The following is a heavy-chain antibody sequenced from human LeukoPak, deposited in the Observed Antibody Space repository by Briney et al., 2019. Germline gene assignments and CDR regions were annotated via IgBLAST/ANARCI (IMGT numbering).Heavy chain of an antibody. CDR2: ISSSSSTI. J-gene: IGHJ3*02. D-gene: IGHD1-26*01. V-gene: IGHV3-48*01. CDR1: GFTFSSYS. Sequence: GGSLRLSCAASGFTFSSYSMNWVRQAPGKGLEWVSYISSSSSTIYYADSVKGRFTISRDDAKNSLYLQMNSLRAEDTAVYYCARIIVGATTGAYDAFDIWGQGTMVTVSS. CDR3: ARIIVGATTGAYDAFDI.